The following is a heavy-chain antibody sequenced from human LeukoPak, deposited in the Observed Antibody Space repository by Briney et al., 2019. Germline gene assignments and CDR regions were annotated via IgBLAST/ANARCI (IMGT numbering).Heavy chain of an antibody. V-gene: IGHV3-7*01. CDR2: IKQDGSEK. CDR3: ADPPVGY. Sequence: GGSLRLSCAASGFTFSKFWMTWVRQAPGKGLEWLANIKQDGSEKNYVDSVKGGFTISRDNAKNSLFLQMNSLRAEDTAVYYCADPPVGYWGQGTLVTVSS. D-gene: IGHD2-2*01. CDR1: GFTFSKFW. J-gene: IGHJ4*02.